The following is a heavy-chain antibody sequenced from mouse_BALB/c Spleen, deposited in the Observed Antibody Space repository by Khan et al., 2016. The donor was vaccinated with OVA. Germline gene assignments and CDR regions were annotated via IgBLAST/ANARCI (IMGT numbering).Heavy chain of an antibody. D-gene: IGHD1-1*02. V-gene: IGHV1S137*01. Sequence: QVQLKESGAELVRPGVSVKISCKGSGYTFTDFTMHWVKQSHAMSLEWIGVISTYYGDATYNQKFKDKATMTVDKSSSTAYMELARLTSEDSAIYYCRRWGVGIRFAYWGQGTLVTVSA. CDR3: RRWGVGIRFAY. CDR2: ISTYYGDA. CDR1: GYTFTDFT. J-gene: IGHJ3*01.